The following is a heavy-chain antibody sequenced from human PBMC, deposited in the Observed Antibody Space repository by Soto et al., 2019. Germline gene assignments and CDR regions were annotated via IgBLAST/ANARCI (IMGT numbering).Heavy chain of an antibody. CDR2: IDPSDSYT. Sequence: XESLKLSCKGSENSFTSYLISWVLQMPGKGLEWMGRIDPSDSYTNYSPSFQGHVTISADKSISTAYLQWSSLKASDTAMYYCARVHYYDSSGYFDYWGQGTLVTVSS. CDR3: ARVHYYDSSGYFDY. D-gene: IGHD3-22*01. V-gene: IGHV5-10-1*01. CDR1: ENSFTSYL. J-gene: IGHJ4*02.